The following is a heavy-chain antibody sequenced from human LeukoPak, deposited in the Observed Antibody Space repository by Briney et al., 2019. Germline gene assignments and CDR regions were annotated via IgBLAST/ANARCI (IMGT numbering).Heavy chain of an antibody. J-gene: IGHJ4*02. V-gene: IGHV4-30-4*01. CDR3: ARDPFRGESFDY. D-gene: IGHD3-10*01. CDR1: GGSISSGDYY. CDR2: IYYSGST. Sequence: PSETLSLTCTVSGGSISSGDYYWSWIRQPPGKGLEWIGYIYYSGSTYYHPSLKRRVTISVDTSKNQFSLKLSSVTAADTAVYYCARDPFRGESFDYWGQGTLVTVSS.